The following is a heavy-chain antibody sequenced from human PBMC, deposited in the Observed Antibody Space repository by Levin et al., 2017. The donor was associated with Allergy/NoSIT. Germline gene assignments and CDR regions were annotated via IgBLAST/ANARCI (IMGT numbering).Heavy chain of an antibody. CDR2: INHSGST. V-gene: IGHV4-34*01. D-gene: IGHD3/OR15-3a*01. CDR1: GGSFTGYY. CDR3: ARGWTSMMDV. Sequence: PSETLSLTCDVSGGSFTGYYWSWIRQPPGKGLEWIGEINHSGSTNYNPSLESRVSMSRDKSRNQLSLNLTSVAAADTAVYYCARGWTSMMDVWGQGTTVTVSS. J-gene: IGHJ6*02.